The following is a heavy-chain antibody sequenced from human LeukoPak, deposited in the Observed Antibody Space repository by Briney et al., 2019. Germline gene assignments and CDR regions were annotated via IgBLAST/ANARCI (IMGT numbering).Heavy chain of an antibody. CDR3: ARRVAGGGDY. D-gene: IGHD2-15*01. J-gene: IGHJ4*02. Sequence: SGKVSGKASGYTFTSYGISWVRQAPGQGLEWMGWISAYNGNTNYAQKLQPRVTMTTDTSTSPAYMELRSLRSDDTAVYYCARRVAGGGDYWGQGTLVTVSS. CDR2: ISAYNGNT. V-gene: IGHV1-18*01. CDR1: GYTFTSYG.